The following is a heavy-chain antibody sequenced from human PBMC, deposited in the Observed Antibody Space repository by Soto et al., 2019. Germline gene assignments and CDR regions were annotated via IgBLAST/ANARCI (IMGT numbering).Heavy chain of an antibody. CDR1: GGTFSSYT. Sequence: SVKVSCKASGGTFSSYTISWVRQAPGQGLEWMGRIIPILGIANYAQKFQGRVTITADKSTSTAYMELSSLRSEDTAVYYCARDGGDYDFWSGYTPYYYMDVWGKGATVTVSS. CDR2: IIPILGIA. J-gene: IGHJ6*03. V-gene: IGHV1-69*04. CDR3: ARDGGDYDFWSGYTPYYYMDV. D-gene: IGHD3-3*01.